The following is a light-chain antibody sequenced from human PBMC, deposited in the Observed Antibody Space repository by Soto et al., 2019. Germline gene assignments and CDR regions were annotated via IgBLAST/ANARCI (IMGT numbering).Light chain of an antibody. J-gene: IGKJ2*01. V-gene: IGKV3-15*01. CDR3: QQYAGWPRT. CDR2: GAS. Sequence: ETVMTQSPATLSVSAGDRVTLSCRASQSIGTNFLWLQQSPGQPPRLLISGASDRVAGVPDRFSGSGSGTDFTLTISGLQSEDCAVYYCQQYAGWPRTFGQGTKLEIK. CDR1: QSIGTN.